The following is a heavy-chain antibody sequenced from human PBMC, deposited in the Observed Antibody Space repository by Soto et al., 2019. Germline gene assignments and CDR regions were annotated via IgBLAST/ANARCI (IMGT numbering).Heavy chain of an antibody. CDR3: ASYSGSYNWGAFDI. J-gene: IGHJ3*02. CDR1: GGSISSSNW. V-gene: IGHV4-4*02. Sequence: SETLSLTCAVSGGSISSSNWWSWVRQPPGKGLEWIGEIYHSGSTNYNPSLKSRVTISVDKSKNQSSLKLSSVTAADTAVYYCASYSGSYNWGAFDIWGQGTMVTVSS. D-gene: IGHD1-26*01. CDR2: IYHSGST.